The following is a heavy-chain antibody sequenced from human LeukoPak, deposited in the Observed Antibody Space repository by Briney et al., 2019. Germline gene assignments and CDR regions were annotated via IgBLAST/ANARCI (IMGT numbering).Heavy chain of an antibody. J-gene: IGHJ4*02. D-gene: IGHD3-10*01. CDR2: IYHSGST. Sequence: SETLSLTCTVSGYSISSGYYWGWIRQPPGKGLEWIGSIYHSGSTYYNPSLKSRLTISVDRSKNQFSLKLNSVTAADTALYYCARDRNGSGSYDYWGQGTPVTVSS. CDR3: ARDRNGSGSYDY. CDR1: GYSISSGYY. V-gene: IGHV4-38-2*02.